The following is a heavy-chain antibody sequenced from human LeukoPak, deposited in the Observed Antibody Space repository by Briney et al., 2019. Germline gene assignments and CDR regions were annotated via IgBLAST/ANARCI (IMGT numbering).Heavy chain of an antibody. CDR3: ARVIGVRGVTSYWYFDL. Sequence: GGSLRLSCAASGFTFSSYEMNWVRQAPGKGLEWVSYISSSGDTIYYADSVKGRFTISRDNAKNSLYLQMNSLRAEDTAVYYCARVIGVRGVTSYWYFDLWGRGTLVTVSS. J-gene: IGHJ2*01. V-gene: IGHV3-48*03. D-gene: IGHD3-10*01. CDR2: ISSSGDTI. CDR1: GFTFSSYE.